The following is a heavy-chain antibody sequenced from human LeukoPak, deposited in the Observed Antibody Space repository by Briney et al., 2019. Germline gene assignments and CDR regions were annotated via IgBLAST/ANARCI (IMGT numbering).Heavy chain of an antibody. Sequence: SETLSLTCTVSGGSISSYYWCWIRQPPGKGLEWIGYIYYSGSTYYNPSLKSRVTISVDTSKNQFSLKLSSVTAADTAVYYCARGVGPYSSGWYYFDYWGQGTLVTVSS. CDR2: IYYSGST. CDR1: GGSISSYY. CDR3: ARGVGPYSSGWYYFDY. J-gene: IGHJ4*02. V-gene: IGHV4-59*08. D-gene: IGHD6-19*01.